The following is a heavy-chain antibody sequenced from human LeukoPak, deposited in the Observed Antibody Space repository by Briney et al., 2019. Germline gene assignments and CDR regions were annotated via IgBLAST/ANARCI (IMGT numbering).Heavy chain of an antibody. CDR1: GGSISSYY. D-gene: IGHD6-19*01. J-gene: IGHJ6*02. CDR3: ARADSSGWSHYYYYGMDV. CDR2: IYYSGST. V-gene: IGHV4-59*01. Sequence: SETLSLTCTVSGGSISSYYWSWIRQPPGKGLEWIGYIYYSGSTNYNPSLKSRVTISVDTSKNQFSLKLSSVTVADTAVYYCARADSSGWSHYYYYGMDVWGQGTTVTVSS.